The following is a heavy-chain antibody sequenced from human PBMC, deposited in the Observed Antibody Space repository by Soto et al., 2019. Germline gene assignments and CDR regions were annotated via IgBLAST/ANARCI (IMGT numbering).Heavy chain of an antibody. J-gene: IGHJ4*02. D-gene: IGHD1-1*01. CDR1: GDSISGSPYF. Sequence: QVQLQESGPGLVMPSETLSLTCTVSGDSISGSPYFWGWIRQPPGKRLEWIGSIFYDGYTLYTPSLKSPVTISVDTAKNQFSLQLTSVAAADTAIYFCAGLEASVPHYWGQGILVTVSS. V-gene: IGHV4-39*01. CDR2: IFYDGYT. CDR3: AGLEASVPHY.